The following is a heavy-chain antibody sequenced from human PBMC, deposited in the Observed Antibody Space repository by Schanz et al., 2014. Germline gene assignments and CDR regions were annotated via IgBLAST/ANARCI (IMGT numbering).Heavy chain of an antibody. J-gene: IGHJ4*02. V-gene: IGHV4-38-2*02. D-gene: IGHD1-26*01. CDR2: ISHTGNT. CDR1: GYSISSDYY. Sequence: QVQLQESGPGLVKPSETLSLTCSVSGYSISSDYYWGWIRQFPGGGLEWIGSISHTGNTYYHPSLLSRVPISLDTSKNHFSLRLSSVTAADTAVYYCARGKWDLGADWGQGILVTVSS. CDR3: ARGKWDLGAD.